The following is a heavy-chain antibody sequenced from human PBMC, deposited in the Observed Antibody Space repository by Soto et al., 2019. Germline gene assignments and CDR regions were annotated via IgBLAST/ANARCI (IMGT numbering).Heavy chain of an antibody. J-gene: IGHJ5*02. CDR1: GYTFTSYG. D-gene: IGHD4-17*01. CDR3: ARDWSIDYGDYRDWFDP. Sequence: QVQLVQSGAEVKKPGASVKVSCKASGYTFTSYGISWVRQAPGQGLEWMGWISAYNGNTNYAQKLQGRVTMTTDTATSTAYMELRSLRSDDTAVYYCARDWSIDYGDYRDWFDPWGQGTLVTVSS. V-gene: IGHV1-18*01. CDR2: ISAYNGNT.